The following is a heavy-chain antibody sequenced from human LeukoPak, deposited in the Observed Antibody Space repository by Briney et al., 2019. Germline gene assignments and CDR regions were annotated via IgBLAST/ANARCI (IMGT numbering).Heavy chain of an antibody. D-gene: IGHD4-23*01. CDR2: ISSNGGST. CDR1: GFTFSSSA. V-gene: IGHV3-64D*06. CDR3: AKSYGGNVVDAFDI. Sequence: GGSLRLSCSASGFTFSSSAMHWVHQAPGKGLEYVSAISSNGGSTYYADSVKGRFTISRDNSKNTLYLQMSSLRVEDTAVYYCAKSYGGNVVDAFDIWGQGTMVTVSS. J-gene: IGHJ3*02.